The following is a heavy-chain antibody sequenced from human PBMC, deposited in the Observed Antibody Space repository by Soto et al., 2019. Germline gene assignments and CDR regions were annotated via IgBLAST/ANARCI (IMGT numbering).Heavy chain of an antibody. D-gene: IGHD7-27*01. CDR3: AKDAGDSSNWYFDL. CDR1: GFTFSSYG. J-gene: IGHJ2*01. V-gene: IGHV3-30*18. Sequence: QVQLVESGGGVVQPGRSLRLSCAASGFTFSSYGMHWVRQAPGKGLEWVAVISYDGSNKYYADSVKGRFTISRDNSKNTLYLQMNSLRAEDTAVYYCAKDAGDSSNWYFDLWGRGTLVTVSS. CDR2: ISYDGSNK.